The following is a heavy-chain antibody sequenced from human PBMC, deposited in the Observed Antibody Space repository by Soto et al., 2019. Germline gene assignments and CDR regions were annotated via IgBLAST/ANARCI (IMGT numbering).Heavy chain of an antibody. D-gene: IGHD6-25*01. CDR3: ARYSSEPSFYYYYGMDV. CDR1: GGSISSYY. Sequence: PSETLSLTCTVSGGSISSYYWSWIRQPPGKGLEWIGYIYYSGSTNYNPSLKSRVTISVDTSKNQFSLKLSSVTAADTAVYYCARYSSEPSFYYYYGMDVWGQGTTVTVSS. J-gene: IGHJ6*02. CDR2: IYYSGST. V-gene: IGHV4-59*01.